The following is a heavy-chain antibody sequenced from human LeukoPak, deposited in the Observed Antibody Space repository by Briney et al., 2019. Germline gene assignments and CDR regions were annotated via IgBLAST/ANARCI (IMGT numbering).Heavy chain of an antibody. D-gene: IGHD2-15*01. V-gene: IGHV3-23*01. CDR3: AKQRSEVVVAATNY. CDR2: ITGGSDTT. CDR1: GFTFSSYA. J-gene: IGHJ4*02. Sequence: GGSLRLSCAASGFTFSSYAMTWVRQAPGKGLEWVSSITGGSDTTYYADSVRGRSTISRDNSKNTLSLQTNSLRAEDTAVYYCAKQRSEVVVAATNYWGQGTLVTVSS.